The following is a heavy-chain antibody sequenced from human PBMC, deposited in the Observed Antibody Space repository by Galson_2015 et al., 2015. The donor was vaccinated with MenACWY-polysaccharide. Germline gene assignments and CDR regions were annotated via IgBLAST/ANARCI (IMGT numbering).Heavy chain of an antibody. V-gene: IGHV3-9*01. CDR1: GFTFDEYA. CDR2: ISWNSDNI. CDR3: AKGAQRGYDHYFDH. J-gene: IGHJ4*02. Sequence: SLRLSCAASGFTFDEYAMHWVRQAPGKGLEWVSGISWNSDNIGYANSVRGRFTISRDYAKNSLDLEMNSLRVEDTAFYYCAKGAQRGYDHYFDHWGQGSLVTGSS. D-gene: IGHD5-12*01.